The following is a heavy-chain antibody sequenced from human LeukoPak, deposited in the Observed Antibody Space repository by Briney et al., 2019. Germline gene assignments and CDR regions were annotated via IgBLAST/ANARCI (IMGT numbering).Heavy chain of an antibody. CDR3: ARAVAGILDY. D-gene: IGHD6-19*01. V-gene: IGHV3-53*01. J-gene: IGHJ4*02. Sequence: PGGSPRLSCAASGFTVSSNYMSWVRQAPGKGLEWVSVIYSGGSTYYADSVKGRFTISRDNSKNTLYLQMNSLRAEDTAVYYCARAVAGILDYWGQGTLVTVSS. CDR2: IYSGGST. CDR1: GFTVSSNY.